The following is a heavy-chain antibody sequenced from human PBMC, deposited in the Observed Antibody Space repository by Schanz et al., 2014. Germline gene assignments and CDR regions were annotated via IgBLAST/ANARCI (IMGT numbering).Heavy chain of an antibody. D-gene: IGHD5-12*01. CDR3: ARGGGPEDVFDI. J-gene: IGHJ3*02. V-gene: IGHV1-18*01. CDR2: ISAYTNNT. CDR1: RYTFNTYG. Sequence: QGQLVQSGPEVKEPGASVKVSCEASRYTFNTYGLNWVRQAPGQGLEWMGWISAYTNNTNYAQKVQGRVTMTTDTSTGTAYMDLRSLRSEDTAVYFCARGGGPEDVFDIWGQGTILTVSS.